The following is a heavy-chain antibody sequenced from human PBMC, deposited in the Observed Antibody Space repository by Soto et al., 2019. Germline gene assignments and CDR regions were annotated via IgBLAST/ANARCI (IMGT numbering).Heavy chain of an antibody. CDR1: GFTFSSYG. J-gene: IGHJ1*01. D-gene: IGHD6-19*01. CDR3: AKEQGIAVAVTVYFQH. CDR2: ISYDGSNK. Sequence: QVQLVESGGGVVQPGRSLRLSCAASGFTFSSYGMHWVRQAPGKGLEWVAVISYDGSNKYYADSVKGRFTISRDISKNTLDLQMNSLRAEETAVYYCAKEQGIAVAVTVYFQHWVQGTLVTVSS. V-gene: IGHV3-30*18.